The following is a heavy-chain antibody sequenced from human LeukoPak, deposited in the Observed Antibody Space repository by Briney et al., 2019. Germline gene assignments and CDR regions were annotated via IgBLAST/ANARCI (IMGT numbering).Heavy chain of an antibody. D-gene: IGHD3-10*01. CDR3: ARGGLWFGELEAFDI. CDR2: ISSSSSYT. CDR1: GFTFSDYY. Sequence: GGSLRLSCAASGFTFSDYYMSWIRQAPGKGLEWVSYISSSSSYTNYADSVKGRFTISRDNAKNSLYLQMNSLRAEDTAVYYCARGGLWFGELEAFDIWGQGTMVTVSS. J-gene: IGHJ3*02. V-gene: IGHV3-11*05.